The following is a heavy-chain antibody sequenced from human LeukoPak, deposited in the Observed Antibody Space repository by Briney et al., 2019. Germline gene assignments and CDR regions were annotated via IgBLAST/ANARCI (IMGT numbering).Heavy chain of an antibody. J-gene: IGHJ6*03. Sequence: SETLSLTCTVSGGSISSYYWSWIRQPPGKGPEWIGYIYYSGSTNYNPSLKSRVTISVDTSKNQFSLKLSSVTAADTAVYYCARDIGHGSGSYYYYYYMDVWGKGTTVTVSS. CDR2: IYYSGST. CDR3: ARDIGHGSGSYYYYYYMDV. CDR1: GGSISSYY. V-gene: IGHV4-59*01. D-gene: IGHD3-10*01.